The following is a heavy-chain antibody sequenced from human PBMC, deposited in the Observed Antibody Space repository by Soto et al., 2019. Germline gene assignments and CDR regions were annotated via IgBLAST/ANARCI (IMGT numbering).Heavy chain of an antibody. J-gene: IGHJ4*02. CDR3: AREGYCTTGVCSYFDY. CDR2: LYYSGST. CDR1: GGSISSGDYY. V-gene: IGHV4-30-4*01. D-gene: IGHD2-8*01. Sequence: QVQLQESGPGLVKPSQTLSLTCTVSGGSISSGDYYWSWIRQPPGKGLEWIGYLYYSGSTYYNPSLKIRVTIAVDTSKNQFYLKLSSVTAADTAVYYCAREGYCTTGVCSYFDYWGQGTLVTVSS.